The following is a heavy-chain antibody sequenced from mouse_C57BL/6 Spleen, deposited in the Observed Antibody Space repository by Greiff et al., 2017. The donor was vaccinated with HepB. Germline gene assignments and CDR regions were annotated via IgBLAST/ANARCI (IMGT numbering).Heavy chain of an antibody. D-gene: IGHD1-2*01. Sequence: EVQLVESGGGLVKPGGSLKLSCAASGFTFSSYAMSWVRQTPEKRLEWVATISDGGSYTYYPDNVKGRFTISRDNAKNNLYLQMSHLKSEDTAMYYCAREAFGGYEAMDYWGQGTSVTVSS. CDR2: ISDGGSYT. V-gene: IGHV5-4*01. CDR3: AREAFGGYEAMDY. CDR1: GFTFSSYA. J-gene: IGHJ4*01.